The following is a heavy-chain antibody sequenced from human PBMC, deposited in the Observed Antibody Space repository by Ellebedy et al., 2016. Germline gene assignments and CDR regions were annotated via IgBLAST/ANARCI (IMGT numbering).Heavy chain of an antibody. D-gene: IGHD5-18*01. J-gene: IGHJ4*02. Sequence: GESLKISXAASGFTFSSYSMTWVRQAPGKGLEWVSSISASGGNTYYPDSVKGRFIISRDNSRNTLYLQVVSLRDEDTAVYYCTKVADTSMDMNFAYWGQGTLVTVSS. CDR3: TKVADTSMDMNFAY. V-gene: IGHV3-23*01. CDR2: ISASGGNT. CDR1: GFTFSSYS.